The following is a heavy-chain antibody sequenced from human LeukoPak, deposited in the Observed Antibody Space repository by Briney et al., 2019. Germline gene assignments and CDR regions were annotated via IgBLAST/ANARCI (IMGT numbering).Heavy chain of an antibody. Sequence: GGSLRLSCAASGFTFSSYSMHWVRQAPGKGLEWVAVISYDGSNKYYADSVKGRFTISRDNSKNTLYLQMNSLRAEDTAVYYCAKDNGDFLIDCWGQGTLVTVSS. V-gene: IGHV3-30*04. D-gene: IGHD4-17*01. CDR3: AKDNGDFLIDC. CDR2: ISYDGSNK. J-gene: IGHJ4*02. CDR1: GFTFSSYS.